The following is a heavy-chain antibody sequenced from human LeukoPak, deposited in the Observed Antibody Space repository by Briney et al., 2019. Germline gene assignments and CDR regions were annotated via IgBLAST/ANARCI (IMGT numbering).Heavy chain of an antibody. D-gene: IGHD5-18*01. CDR3: ARDKPPRVDTGMVTRGYVGMDV. V-gene: IGHV1-18*01. Sequence: ASVKVSCKASGYTFTSYGINWVRQAPGQGLEGMGWINAYNGNTNYAQKLQGRVTMTTDTSTSTAYMELRSLRSDDTAVYYCARDKPPRVDTGMVTRGYVGMDVWGQGTTVTVSS. J-gene: IGHJ6*02. CDR2: INAYNGNT. CDR1: GYTFTSYG.